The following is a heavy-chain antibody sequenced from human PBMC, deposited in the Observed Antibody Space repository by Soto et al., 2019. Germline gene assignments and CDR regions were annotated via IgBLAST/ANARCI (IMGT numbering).Heavy chain of an antibody. CDR3: ARGRGYYYDSSGYRYYFDY. V-gene: IGHV4-34*01. J-gene: IGHJ4*02. CDR2: INHSGST. Sequence: SETLSLTCAVYCGSFSGYYWSWIRQPPGKGLEWIGEINHSGSTNYNPSLKSRVTISVDTSKNQFSLKLSSVTAADTAVYYCARGRGYYYDSSGYRYYFDYWGQGTLVTVSS. D-gene: IGHD3-22*01. CDR1: CGSFSGYY.